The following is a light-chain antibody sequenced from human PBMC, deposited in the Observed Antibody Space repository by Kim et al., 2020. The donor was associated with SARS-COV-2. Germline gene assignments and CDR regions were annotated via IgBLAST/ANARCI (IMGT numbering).Light chain of an antibody. CDR2: DVS. J-gene: IGLJ2*01. Sequence: QSALTQPASVSGSPGQSITTSCTGTSSDVGGYTYVSWYQQHPGKAPKLMIYDVSNRPSGVSNRFSGSKSGNTASLTISGLQAEDEADYYCSSYASSTHVVFGGGTQLTVL. V-gene: IGLV2-14*03. CDR1: SSDVGGYTY. CDR3: SSYASSTHVV.